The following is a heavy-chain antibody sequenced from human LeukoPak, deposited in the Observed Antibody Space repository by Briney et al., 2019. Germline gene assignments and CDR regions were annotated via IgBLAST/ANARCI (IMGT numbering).Heavy chain of an antibody. CDR1: GFTVSSNY. J-gene: IGHJ4*02. Sequence: GGSLRLSCAASGFTVSSNYMSWVRQAPGKGLEWVAVISYDGSNKYYADSVKGRFTISRDNSKNTLYLQMNSLRAEDTAVYYCAEDRGDWGQGTLVTVSS. D-gene: IGHD3-10*01. V-gene: IGHV3-30-3*01. CDR3: AEDRGD. CDR2: ISYDGSNK.